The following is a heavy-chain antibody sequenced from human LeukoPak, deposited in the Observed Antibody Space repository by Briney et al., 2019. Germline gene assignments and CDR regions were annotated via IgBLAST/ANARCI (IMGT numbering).Heavy chain of an antibody. CDR3: ARVGYYESSGYYEY. V-gene: IGHV1-2*06. CDR1: GYTLTDYY. CDR2: INPNSGGT. Sequence: ASVKVSCKASGYTLTDYYMNWVRQAPGQGLEWMGRINPNSGGTNYAQKFQGRVTMTRDTSISTVYMELSRLRSDDTAVYYCARVGYYESSGYYEYWGQGTLVTVSS. J-gene: IGHJ4*02. D-gene: IGHD3-22*01.